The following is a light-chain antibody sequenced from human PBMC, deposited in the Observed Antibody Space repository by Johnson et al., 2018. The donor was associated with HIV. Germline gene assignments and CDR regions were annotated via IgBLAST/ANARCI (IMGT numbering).Light chain of an antibody. V-gene: IGLV1-51*01. CDR2: DNN. CDR1: DSNIGNNY. J-gene: IGLJ1*01. Sequence: QSVLTQPPSVSAAQGQKVTISCFGSDSNIGNNYVSWYQQLPGTAPKLLIYDNNKRPSGIPDRFSASKSGTSATLGITGLQTGDEADYYSGPWDSSLSAYVFGTGTKVTVL. CDR3: GPWDSSLSAYV.